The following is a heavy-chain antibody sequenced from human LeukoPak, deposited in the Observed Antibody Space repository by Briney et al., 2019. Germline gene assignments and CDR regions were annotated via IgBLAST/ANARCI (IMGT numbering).Heavy chain of an antibody. D-gene: IGHD6-6*01. Sequence: SETLSLTCTVSGGSISSYYWSWIRQPPGKGLEWIGYIYYSGSTNYNPSLKSRVTISVDTSKNQFSLKLSSVTAADTAVYYCAREGPLGQLVDYWGQGTLVTVSS. CDR1: GGSISSYY. CDR3: AREGPLGQLVDY. J-gene: IGHJ4*02. CDR2: IYYSGST. V-gene: IGHV4-59*01.